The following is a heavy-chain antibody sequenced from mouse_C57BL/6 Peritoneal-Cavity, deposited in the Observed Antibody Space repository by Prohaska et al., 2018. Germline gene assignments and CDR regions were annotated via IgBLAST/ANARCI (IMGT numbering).Heavy chain of an antibody. CDR3: ARYPYYGSSYWYFDV. Sequence: SYNMHWVKQKPTQGLEWLGAIYPGNGDTSYNQKFKGKATLTVDKSSSTAYMQLSSLTSEDSAVYFCARYPYYGSSYWYFDVWGTCTTVTVSS. D-gene: IGHD1-1*01. CDR2: IYPGNGDT. J-gene: IGHJ1*03. V-gene: IGHV1-12*01. CDR1: SYN.